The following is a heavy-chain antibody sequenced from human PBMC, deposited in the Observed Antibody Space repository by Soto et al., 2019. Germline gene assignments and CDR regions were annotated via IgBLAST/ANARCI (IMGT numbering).Heavy chain of an antibody. CDR3: ARGQWELLLYYYYYYGMDV. CDR2: INPNSGGT. V-gene: IGHV1-2*02. Sequence: ASVKVSCKASGYTFTGYYMHWVRQAPGQGLEWMGWINPNSGGTNYAQKFQGRVTMTRDTSISTAYMELSRLRSDDTAVYYCARGQWELLLYYYYYYGMDVWGQGTTVTVSS. D-gene: IGHD1-26*01. CDR1: GYTFTGYY. J-gene: IGHJ6*02.